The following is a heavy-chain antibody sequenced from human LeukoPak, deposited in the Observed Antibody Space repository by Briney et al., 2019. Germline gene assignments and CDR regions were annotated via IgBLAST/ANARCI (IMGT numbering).Heavy chain of an antibody. CDR3: ARGKHIYDSSGYYYAGDYYYYYGMDV. Sequence: SETLSLTCAVYGGSFSGYYWSWIRQPPGKGLEWIGEINHSGSTNYNPSLKSRVTISVDTSKNQFSLKLSSVTAADTAVYYCARGKHIYDSSGYYYAGDYYYYYGMDVWGQGTTVTVPS. CDR1: GGSFSGYY. V-gene: IGHV4-34*01. J-gene: IGHJ6*02. D-gene: IGHD3-22*01. CDR2: INHSGST.